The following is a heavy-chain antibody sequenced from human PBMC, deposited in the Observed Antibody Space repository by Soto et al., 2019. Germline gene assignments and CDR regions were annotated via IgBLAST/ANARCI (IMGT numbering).Heavy chain of an antibody. CDR1: GFSLSTSGVG. J-gene: IGHJ4*02. CDR2: IYWNDDK. V-gene: IGHV2-5*01. Sequence: SGPTLVNPTQTLTLTCTFSGFSLSTSGVGVGWIRQPPGKALEWLALIYWNDDKRYSPSLKSRLTVTKDTSKNQVVLTMTNMDPVDTATYYCAHRRPSGTVDYWGQGTLVTSPQ. CDR3: AHRRPSGTVDY. D-gene: IGHD2-15*01.